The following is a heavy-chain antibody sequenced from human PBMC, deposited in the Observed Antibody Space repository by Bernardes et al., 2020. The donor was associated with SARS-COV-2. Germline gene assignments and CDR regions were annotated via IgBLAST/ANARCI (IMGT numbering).Heavy chain of an antibody. Sequence: SETLSLTCTVSGGSISSGGYYWSWIRHHPGKGLEWIGYIHYSGSTYYSPSLKSRLTMSVDTSKNQFSLKLTSVTAADSAVYYCARGGGPDNYYYEMDVWGQGTTVTVSS. J-gene: IGHJ6*02. V-gene: IGHV4-31*03. CDR1: GGSISSGGYY. CDR2: IHYSGST. D-gene: IGHD3-16*01. CDR3: ARGGGPDNYYYEMDV.